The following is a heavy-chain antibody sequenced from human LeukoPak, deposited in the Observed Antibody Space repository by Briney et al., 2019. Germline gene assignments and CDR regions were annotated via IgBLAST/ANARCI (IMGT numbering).Heavy chain of an antibody. V-gene: IGHV4-59*05. Sequence: SETLSLTCTVSGGSISSYYWSWIRQPAGKGLEWIGSIYYSGSTYYNPSLKSRVTISVDTSKNQFSLKLSSVTAADTAVYYCARHGAARTSLYYYYYMDVWGKGTTVTVSS. J-gene: IGHJ6*03. D-gene: IGHD6-6*01. CDR2: IYYSGST. CDR3: ARHGAARTSLYYYYYMDV. CDR1: GGSISSYY.